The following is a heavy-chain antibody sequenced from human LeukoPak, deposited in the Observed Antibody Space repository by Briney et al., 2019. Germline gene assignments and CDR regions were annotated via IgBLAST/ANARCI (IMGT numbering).Heavy chain of an antibody. J-gene: IGHJ6*02. D-gene: IGHD3-10*01. CDR1: GFTFSSYG. CDR3: AKSVGDTRPILLWFGELWSVAQNLYGMDV. Sequence: PGGSLRLSCAASGFTFSSYGMHWVRQAPGKGLEWVAVISHDGSNKYYADSVKGRFTISRDNSKNTLYLQMNSLRAEDTAVYYCAKSVGDTRPILLWFGELWSVAQNLYGMDVWGQGTTVTVSS. CDR2: ISHDGSNK. V-gene: IGHV3-30*18.